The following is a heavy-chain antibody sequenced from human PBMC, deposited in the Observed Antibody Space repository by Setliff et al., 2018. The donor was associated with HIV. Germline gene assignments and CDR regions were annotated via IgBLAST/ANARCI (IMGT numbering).Heavy chain of an antibody. Sequence: LSLTCAVYGGSFSGYYWSWIRQPPGKGLEWIGEINHSGSTNYNPSLKSRVTISVDTSKNQFSLKLSSVTAADTAVYYCARGRTQWPNYNYFDPWGLGTLVTVSS. D-gene: IGHD6-19*01. CDR1: GGSFSGYY. CDR2: INHSGST. V-gene: IGHV4-34*01. CDR3: ARGRTQWPNYNYFDP. J-gene: IGHJ5*02.